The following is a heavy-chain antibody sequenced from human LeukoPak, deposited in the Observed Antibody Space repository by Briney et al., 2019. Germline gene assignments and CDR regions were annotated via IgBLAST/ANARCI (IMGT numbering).Heavy chain of an antibody. CDR3: ASVAATDAFDI. D-gene: IGHD2-15*01. CDR2: ISYDGSNK. V-gene: IGHV3-30*04. CDR1: GFTFSSYA. J-gene: IGHJ3*02. Sequence: PGGSLRLSCAASGFTFSSYAMHWVRQAPGKGLEWVAVISYDGSNKYYADSVKGRFTISRDNSKNTLYLQMNSLRAEDTAVYYCASVAATDAFDIWGQGTMVTVSS.